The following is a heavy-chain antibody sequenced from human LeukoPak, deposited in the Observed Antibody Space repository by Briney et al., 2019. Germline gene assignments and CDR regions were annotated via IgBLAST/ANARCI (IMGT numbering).Heavy chain of an antibody. CDR3: ARGAVAGTLVDY. Sequence: SETLSLTCTVSGGSIGSSSYYWGWIRQPPGKGLEWIGSIYYSGSTYYNPSLKSRVTISVDTSKNQFSLKLSSVTAADTAAYYCARGAVAGTLVDYWGQGTLVTVSS. CDR1: GGSIGSSSYY. J-gene: IGHJ4*02. D-gene: IGHD6-19*01. CDR2: IYYSGST. V-gene: IGHV4-39*07.